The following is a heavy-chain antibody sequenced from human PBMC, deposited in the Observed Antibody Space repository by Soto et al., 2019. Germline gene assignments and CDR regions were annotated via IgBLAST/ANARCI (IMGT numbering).Heavy chain of an antibody. CDR1: GGTFSSYA. CDR2: IISIFGTA. V-gene: IGHV1-69*01. J-gene: IGHJ4*02. CDR3: ASTRYLTPIIAVAYTRYYFDY. Sequence: QVQLVQSGAEVKKPGSSVKVSCKASGGTFSSYAISWVRQAPGHGLEWMGGIISIFGTANYAKKFQGRVTITADESTSTAYMELSSLRSEDTAVYYCASTRYLTPIIAVAYTRYYFDYWGQGTLVPVSS. D-gene: IGHD6-19*01.